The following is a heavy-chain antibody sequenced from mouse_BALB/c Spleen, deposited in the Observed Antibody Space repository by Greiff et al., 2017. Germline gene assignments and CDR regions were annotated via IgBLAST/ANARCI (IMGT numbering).Heavy chain of an antibody. J-gene: IGHJ2*01. CDR1: GFTFSSFG. CDR2: ISSGSSTI. V-gene: IGHV5-17*02. Sequence: VMLVESGGGLVQPGGSRKLSCAASGFTFSSFGMHWVRQAPEKGLEWVAYISSGSSTIYYADTVKGRFTISRDNPKNTLFLQMTSLRSEDTAVYYCARGVHFDYWGQGTTRTVAS. CDR3: ARGVHFDY.